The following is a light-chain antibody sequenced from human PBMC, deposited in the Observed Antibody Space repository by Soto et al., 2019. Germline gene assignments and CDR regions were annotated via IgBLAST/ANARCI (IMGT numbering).Light chain of an antibody. Sequence: EIVMTQSPATLSVSPGEGATLSCRASQSVNSNLAWYQQRPGQAPRLLIYDASTRATGIPTRFSGSGSGTEFTLSIGSLQSEDFAVYYCQEYNNWPPGSFGQGTKVDIK. V-gene: IGKV3-15*01. CDR3: QEYNNWPPGS. J-gene: IGKJ1*01. CDR1: QSVNSN. CDR2: DAS.